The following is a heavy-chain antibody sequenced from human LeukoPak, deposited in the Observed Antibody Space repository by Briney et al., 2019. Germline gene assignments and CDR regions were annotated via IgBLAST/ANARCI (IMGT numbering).Heavy chain of an antibody. J-gene: IGHJ4*02. CDR1: GGSISNYY. V-gene: IGHV4-59*01. Sequence: SETLSLTCTVSGGSISNYYWNWIRQPPGKGLEWIGYIYYTGSTNYNPSLKSRVTMSVDTSKNQFSLNLRSVTPEDTAVYYCARSLIPEQLVLNFWGQGTLVTVSS. CDR2: IYYTGST. D-gene: IGHD6-13*01. CDR3: ARSLIPEQLVLNF.